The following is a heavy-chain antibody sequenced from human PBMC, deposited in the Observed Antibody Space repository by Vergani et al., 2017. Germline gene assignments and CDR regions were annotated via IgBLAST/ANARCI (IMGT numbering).Heavy chain of an antibody. J-gene: IGHJ5*02. CDR2: TWYDGNNK. CDR1: GFTFNQYG. D-gene: IGHD1-14*01. CDR3: ARDLRLLYNRFDP. V-gene: IGHV3-33*01. Sequence: QVQLVESGGGVVQTGRSLRLSCAASGFTFNQYGMHWVRQAPGKGLEWVAVTWYDGNNKQYADSVKGRFTISRDNSKSTMYLQMNSLREEDTGVYYCARDLRLLYNRFDPWGQGTLVTVSS.